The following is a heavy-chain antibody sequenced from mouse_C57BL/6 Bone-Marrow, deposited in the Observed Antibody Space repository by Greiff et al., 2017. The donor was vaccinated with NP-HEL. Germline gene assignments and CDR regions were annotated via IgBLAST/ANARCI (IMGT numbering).Heavy chain of an antibody. Sequence: EVKLVESGAELVRPGSSVKMSCKTSGYTFTSYGINWVKQRPGQGLEWIGYIYIGNGYTEYNEKFKGKATLTSDTSSSTAYMQLSSLTSEDSAIYFCARRDYGSSLYAMDYWGQGTSVTVSS. CDR2: IYIGNGYT. V-gene: IGHV1-58*01. J-gene: IGHJ4*01. D-gene: IGHD1-1*01. CDR3: ARRDYGSSLYAMDY. CDR1: GYTFTSYG.